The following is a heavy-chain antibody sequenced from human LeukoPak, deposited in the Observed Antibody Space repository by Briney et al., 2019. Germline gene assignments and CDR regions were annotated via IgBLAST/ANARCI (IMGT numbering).Heavy chain of an antibody. CDR1: GFTFSSYE. Sequence: GGSLRLPCAASGFTFSSYEMNWVRQAPGKGLEWVSYISSSGSTIYYADSVKGRFTISRDNAKNSLYLQMNSLRAEDQAYYYWAELGITMIGGVWGKGTTVTISS. J-gene: IGHJ6*04. V-gene: IGHV3-48*03. D-gene: IGHD3-10*02. CDR2: ISSSGSTI. CDR3: AELGITMIGGV.